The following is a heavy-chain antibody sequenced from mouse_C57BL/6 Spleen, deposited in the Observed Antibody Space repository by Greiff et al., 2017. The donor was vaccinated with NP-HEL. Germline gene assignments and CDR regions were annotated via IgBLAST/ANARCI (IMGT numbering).Heavy chain of an antibody. J-gene: IGHJ4*01. CDR2: ISYDGSN. D-gene: IGHD4-1*01. CDR1: GYSITSGYY. Sequence: VQLKQSGPGLVKPSQSLSLTCSVTGYSITSGYYWNWIRQFPGNKLEWMGYISYDGSNNYNPSLKNRISITRDTSKNQFFLKLNAVTTEDTATYYCARQNWDGAMDYWGQGTSVTVSS. CDR3: ARQNWDGAMDY. V-gene: IGHV3-6*02.